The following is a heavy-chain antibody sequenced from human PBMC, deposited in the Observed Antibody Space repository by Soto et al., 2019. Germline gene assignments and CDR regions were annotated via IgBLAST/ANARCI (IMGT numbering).Heavy chain of an antibody. CDR1: GFTFSSYA. Sequence: EVQLLESGGGLVQPGGSLRLSCAASGFTFSSYAMSWVRQAPGKGLEWVSTTSSSGGSTYYADSVKGRFTISRDNSKNAFYLQMNSLRAEDMGVYYCAIDGGYGSGGYYSDDWGQGTLVTVSS. CDR2: TSSSGGST. J-gene: IGHJ4*02. V-gene: IGHV3-23*01. CDR3: AIDGGYGSGGYYSDD. D-gene: IGHD3-10*01.